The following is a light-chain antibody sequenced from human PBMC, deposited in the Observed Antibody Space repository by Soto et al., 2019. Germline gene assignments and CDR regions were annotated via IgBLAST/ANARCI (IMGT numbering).Light chain of an antibody. CDR1: NGDVGSYDL. J-gene: IGLJ2*01. CDR2: EVN. V-gene: IGLV2-23*02. Sequence: QSALTQPASVSLSPGQSITISCTGTNGDVGSYDLVSWYRRYPGEAPKLIIYEVNKRPSGISNRFSGSKSGNTASLTISGLQAEDEAEYDCCSYAGSNSLIFGGGTKVTVL. CDR3: CSYAGSNSLI.